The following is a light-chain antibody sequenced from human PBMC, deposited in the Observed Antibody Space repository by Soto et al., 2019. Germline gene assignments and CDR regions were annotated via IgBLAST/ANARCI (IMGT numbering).Light chain of an antibody. CDR3: SSYTSSSLVV. CDR1: SSDVGVYNY. V-gene: IGLV2-14*01. CDR2: DVS. Sequence: QSVLTQPASVSGSPGQSITISCTGTSSDVGVYNYVSWYQQHPGKAPKLMIYDVSNRPSGVSNRFSGSKSGNTASLTISGLQAEAEADYYCSSYTSSSLVVFGGGTKLTVL. J-gene: IGLJ2*01.